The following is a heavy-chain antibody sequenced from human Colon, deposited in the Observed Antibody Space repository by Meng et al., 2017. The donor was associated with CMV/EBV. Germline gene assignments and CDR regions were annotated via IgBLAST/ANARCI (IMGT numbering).Heavy chain of an antibody. V-gene: IGHV3-7*01. D-gene: IGHD2-8*01. CDR2: MSHDGSEE. Sequence: LTGAVSGFTFSTYWMTWVRQAPGKGLEWVVSMSHDGSEEYYLDSVRGRFTVSRDNAQDSVYLQMNSLRVEDTAIYYCARDRGPNTLDYWGQGTLVTVSS. J-gene: IGHJ4*02. CDR1: GFTFSTYW. CDR3: ARDRGPNTLDY.